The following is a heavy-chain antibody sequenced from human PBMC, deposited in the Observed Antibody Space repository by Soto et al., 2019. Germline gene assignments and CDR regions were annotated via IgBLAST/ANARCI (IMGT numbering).Heavy chain of an antibody. J-gene: IGHJ5*02. CDR3: AKNPVGSGYDPNWFDP. CDR1: GFTFSRYA. Sequence: PGGSLRLSCAASGFTFSRYAMSWVRKAPGKVLEWVGIISASGDTSYYADSVKGRFTISRDNSRNTLYLQMNSLRAEDAAVYYCAKNPVGSGYDPNWFDPWGRGTLVTVSS. CDR2: ISASGDTS. V-gene: IGHV3-23*01. D-gene: IGHD5-12*01.